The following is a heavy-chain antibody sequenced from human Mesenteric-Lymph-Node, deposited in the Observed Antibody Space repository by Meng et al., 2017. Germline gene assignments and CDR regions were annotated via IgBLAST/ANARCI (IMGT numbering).Heavy chain of an antibody. V-gene: IGHV3-21*04. J-gene: IGHJ5*02. CDR3: ATRIRIRLIGGVPVSFHP. CDR2: ISSTSGFL. CDR1: GFTFSTYS. Sequence: GESLKISCAASGFTFSTYSMNWVRQAPGQGLEWVASISSTSGFLHYADSLKGRFSISIDNSENIVYLQMNSLRDEDTAVYYCATRIRIRLIGGVPVSFHPWGQGTRVTVSS. D-gene: IGHD3-16*01.